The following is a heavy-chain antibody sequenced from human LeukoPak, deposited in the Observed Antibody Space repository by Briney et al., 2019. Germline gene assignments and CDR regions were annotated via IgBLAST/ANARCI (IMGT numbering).Heavy chain of an antibody. CDR2: ISYSGST. CDR3: ARDRKGVTLVRGVGLHYYYGMDV. D-gene: IGHD3-10*01. CDR1: GGSISSYY. V-gene: IGHV4-59*01. J-gene: IGHJ6*02. Sequence: SETLSLTCTVSGGSISSYYWSWIRQPPGKGLEWIGYISYSGSTNYNPSLKSRVTISVDTSKNQFSLRLSSVTAADTAVYYCARDRKGVTLVRGVGLHYYYGMDVWGQGTTVTVSS.